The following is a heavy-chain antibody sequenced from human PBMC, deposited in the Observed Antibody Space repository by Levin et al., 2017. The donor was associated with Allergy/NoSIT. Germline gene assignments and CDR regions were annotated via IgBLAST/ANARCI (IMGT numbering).Heavy chain of an antibody. D-gene: IGHD2-2*01. J-gene: IGHJ5*02. V-gene: IGHV3-74*01. CDR1: GFTFSNYW. Sequence: PGGSLRLSCAASGFTFSNYWMHWVRQAPGKGLVWVSHINSDGSNTNYADSVKGRFTISRDNAKNTLYLQMNSLRDEDTAVYYCARGGGSSTSWLDNWGQGTLVTVSP. CDR3: ARGGGSSTSWLDN. CDR2: INSDGSNT.